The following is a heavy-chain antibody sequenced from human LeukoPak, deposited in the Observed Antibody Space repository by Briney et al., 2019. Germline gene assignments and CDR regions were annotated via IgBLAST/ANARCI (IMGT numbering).Heavy chain of an antibody. Sequence: PSETLSLTCTVSGGPISSYYWSWIRQPPGKGLERIGYIYYSGSTNYNPSLKSRVTISVDTSKNQFSLKLSSVTAADTAVYYCLRWEYSSSFYPNYYYSYGIVVWGQRTTVTVSS. CDR1: GGPISSYY. D-gene: IGHD6-13*01. V-gene: IGHV4-59*01. CDR2: IYYSGST. J-gene: IGHJ6*01. CDR3: LRWEYSSSFYPNYYYSYGIVV.